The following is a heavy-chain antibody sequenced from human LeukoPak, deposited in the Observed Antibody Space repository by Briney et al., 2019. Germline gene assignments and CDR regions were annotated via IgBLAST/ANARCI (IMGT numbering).Heavy chain of an antibody. D-gene: IGHD2-15*01. J-gene: IGHJ4*02. Sequence: GGSLRLSCAASGFTFSDHYMDWVRQAPGKGLEWVGRTRNKANSYTTEYAASVKGRFTISRDDSKNSLYLQMNSLKTEDTAVYYCARRYCSGGSCYSDYWGQGTLVTVSS. CDR2: TRNKANSYTT. CDR3: ARRYCSGGSCYSDY. CDR1: GFTFSDHY. V-gene: IGHV3-72*01.